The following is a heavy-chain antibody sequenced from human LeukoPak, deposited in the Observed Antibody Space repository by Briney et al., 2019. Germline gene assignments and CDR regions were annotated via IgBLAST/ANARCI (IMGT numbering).Heavy chain of an antibody. CDR1: GYTFTSYG. D-gene: IGHD3-22*01. CDR3: ARDGRNMYYYDSSGYTANHDY. CDR2: ISAYNGNT. V-gene: IGHV1-18*01. Sequence: GASVKVPCKASGYTFTSYGISWVRQAPGQGLEGMGGISAYNGNTNDAQKLQARVTMPNNTSKSTTYIEQRSMRSEDTAVYYCARDGRNMYYYDSSGYTANHDYWGQGTLVTVSS. J-gene: IGHJ4*02.